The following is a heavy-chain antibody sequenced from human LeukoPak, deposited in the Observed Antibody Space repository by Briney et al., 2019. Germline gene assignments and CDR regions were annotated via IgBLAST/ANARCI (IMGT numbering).Heavy chain of an antibody. J-gene: IGHJ4*02. CDR1: GFTFSDYY. CDR2: IYYSGST. Sequence: GSLRLSCAASGFTFSDYYMSWIRQAPGKGLEWIGSIYYSGSTYYNPSLKSRVTISVDTSKNQFSLKLSSVTAADTAVYYCARQSVFTFGGVIVPFDYWGQGTLVTVSS. CDR3: ARQSVFTFGGVIVPFDY. D-gene: IGHD3-16*02. V-gene: IGHV4-39*01.